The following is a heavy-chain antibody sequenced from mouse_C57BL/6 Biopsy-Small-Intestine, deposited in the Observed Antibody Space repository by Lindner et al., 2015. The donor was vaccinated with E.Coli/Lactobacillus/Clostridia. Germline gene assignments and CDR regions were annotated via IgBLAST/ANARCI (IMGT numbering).Heavy chain of an antibody. D-gene: IGHD4-1*01. Sequence: VQLQESGPELVKPGASVKISCKASGYSFTDYYMNWVKQSPEKSLEWIGEINPTTGTITYNQKFKAKATLTVDKSSSTAYMQLNSLTSEDSAVYYCARWNWDEYYFDYWGQGTTLTVSS. CDR2: INPTTGTI. CDR3: ARWNWDEYYFDY. CDR1: GYSFTDYY. J-gene: IGHJ2*01. V-gene: IGHV1-42*01.